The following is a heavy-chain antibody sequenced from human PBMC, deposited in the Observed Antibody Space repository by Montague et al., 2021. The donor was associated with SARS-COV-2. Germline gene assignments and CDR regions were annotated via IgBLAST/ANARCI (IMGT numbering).Heavy chain of an antibody. CDR3: VRYSGWFYFDF. Sequence: CAISGDSVVGIRRASGGHRQNPSNTVNSLAVTCYRTKWYSDYAPSVRGRLTVDPDASKNEFSLELHYVTPEDTAVYYCVRYSGWFYFDFWGQGTLVTVSS. J-gene: IGHJ4*02. CDR2: TCYRTKWYS. D-gene: IGHD6-19*01. V-gene: IGHV6-1*01. CDR1: GDSVVGIRRA.